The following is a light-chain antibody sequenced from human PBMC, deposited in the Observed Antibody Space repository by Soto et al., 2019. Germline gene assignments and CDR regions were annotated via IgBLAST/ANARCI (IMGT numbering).Light chain of an antibody. Sequence: EILLTQSPATLSLSPGERATLSCRASQSVSSYLAWYQQKPGQAPRLLIYDASNRATGIPARFSGSGSGTDFTLTISSLEPADFAVYYCQQRSNWPPWTFGQGIKVDIK. J-gene: IGKJ1*01. V-gene: IGKV3-11*01. CDR3: QQRSNWPPWT. CDR1: QSVSSY. CDR2: DAS.